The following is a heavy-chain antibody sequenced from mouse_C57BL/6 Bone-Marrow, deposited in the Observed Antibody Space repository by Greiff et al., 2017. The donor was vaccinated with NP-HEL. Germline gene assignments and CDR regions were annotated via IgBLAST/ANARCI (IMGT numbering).Heavy chain of an antibody. J-gene: IGHJ3*01. CDR1: GFTFSDAW. Sequence: LQQSGGGLVQPGGSMKLSCAASGFTFSDAWMDWVRQSPEKGLEWVAEIRNKANNHATYYAESVKGRFTISRDDSKSSVYLQMNSLRAEDTGIYYCTRSGERYYGNPGGYWGQGTLVTVSA. CDR3: TRSGERYYGNPGGY. D-gene: IGHD2-1*01. V-gene: IGHV6-6*01. CDR2: IRNKANNHAT.